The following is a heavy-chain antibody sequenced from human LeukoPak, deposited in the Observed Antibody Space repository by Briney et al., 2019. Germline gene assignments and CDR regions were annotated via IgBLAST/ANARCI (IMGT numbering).Heavy chain of an antibody. CDR2: SSNSGSTI. J-gene: IGHJ5*02. V-gene: IGHV3-48*03. CDR1: GFTFSSYE. D-gene: IGHD4-17*01. Sequence: GGSLRLSCAASGFTFSSYEMNWVRQAPGKGLEWVSYSSNSGSTIYYADSVKGRFTISRDNSKNTLYLQMNSLRAEDTAVYYCAKDTPVTKSWFDPWGQGTLVTVSS. CDR3: AKDTPVTKSWFDP.